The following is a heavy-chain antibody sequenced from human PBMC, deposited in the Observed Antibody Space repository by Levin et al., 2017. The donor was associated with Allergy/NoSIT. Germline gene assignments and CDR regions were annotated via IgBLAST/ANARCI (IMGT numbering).Heavy chain of an antibody. CDR3: ARAEVGSEH. V-gene: IGHV4-61*02. CDR2: IYSSGSA. CDR1: GGSISSGSYY. Sequence: SQTLSLTCKVSGGSISSGSYYWSWIRQPAAKGLEWIGRIYSSGSANYNPSLKSRVTISVDTSQNQFSLKLSSVTAADTAVYYCARAEVGSEHWGQGTLVTVSS. D-gene: IGHD3-10*01. J-gene: IGHJ4*02.